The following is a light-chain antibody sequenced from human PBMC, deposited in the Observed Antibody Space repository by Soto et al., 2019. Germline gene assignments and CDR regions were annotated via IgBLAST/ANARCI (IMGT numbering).Light chain of an antibody. J-gene: IGKJ1*01. CDR3: QQYNNWPRT. Sequence: EIVMTQSPASLSVPPGERATLSCRASQSVSSNFAWYLQKPGQAPRLVIYDIFTRATGIPARFSGSGSGTEFTLTISSLQSEDFAVYYCQQYNNWPRTFGQGTKVDIK. CDR1: QSVSSN. CDR2: DIF. V-gene: IGKV3-15*01.